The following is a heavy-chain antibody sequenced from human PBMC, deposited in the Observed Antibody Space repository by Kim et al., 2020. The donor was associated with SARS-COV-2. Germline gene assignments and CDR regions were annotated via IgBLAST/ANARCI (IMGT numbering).Heavy chain of an antibody. CDR3: ARKGDVGDYNFYLDV. CDR2: ITTSGSYI. V-gene: IGHV3-21*01. CDR1: GFTFSSYS. J-gene: IGHJ6*03. Sequence: GGSLRLSCAASGFTFSSYSMNWVRRAPGKGLEWVSSITTSGSYIYYADSVKGRFTISRDNAKNSLYLQMNSLRVEDTALYYCARKGDVGDYNFYLDVWGRGTTVTVSS. D-gene: IGHD2-15*01.